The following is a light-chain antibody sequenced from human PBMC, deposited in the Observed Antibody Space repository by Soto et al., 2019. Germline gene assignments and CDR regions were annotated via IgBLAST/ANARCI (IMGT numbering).Light chain of an antibody. V-gene: IGLV1-44*01. CDR2: SNN. Sequence: QSVLTQPPSASGTPGQRVTISCSGSSSNIGSNTVNWYQQLPGAAPKLLIYSNNQRPSGVPDRSSGSKSGTSASLAISGLQSEDETDYYCAAWDDSLHGVVFGGGTKVTVL. CDR1: SSNIGSNT. J-gene: IGLJ2*01. CDR3: AAWDDSLHGVV.